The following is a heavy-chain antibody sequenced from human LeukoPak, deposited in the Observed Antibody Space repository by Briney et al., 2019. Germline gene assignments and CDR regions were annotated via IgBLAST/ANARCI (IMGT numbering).Heavy chain of an antibody. CDR3: ARLRSYYYDSSGHSHDY. J-gene: IGHJ4*02. Sequence: GGSLRLSCAASGFTFSSYAMSWVRQAPGKGLEWVSAISGSGGSTYYADSLKGRFTISRDDAKNSLYLQMNSLRAEDTAVYYCARLRSYYYDSSGHSHDYWGQGTLVTVSS. CDR1: GFTFSSYA. CDR2: ISGSGGST. D-gene: IGHD3-22*01. V-gene: IGHV3-23*01.